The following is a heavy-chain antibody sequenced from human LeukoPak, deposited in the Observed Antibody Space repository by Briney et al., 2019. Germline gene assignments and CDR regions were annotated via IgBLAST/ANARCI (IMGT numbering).Heavy chain of an antibody. CDR1: GGTFSSYA. J-gene: IGHJ4*02. V-gene: IGHV1-69*05. CDR3: ARSLGYYYDSSGYYYFDY. CDR2: IIHIFGTA. D-gene: IGHD3-22*01. Sequence: ASVKVSCKASGGTFSSYAISWVRQAPGQGLEWMGGIIHIFGTANYARKFQGRVTITTDESTSTAYMELSSLRSEDTAVYYCARSLGYYYDSSGYYYFDYWGQGTLVTVSS.